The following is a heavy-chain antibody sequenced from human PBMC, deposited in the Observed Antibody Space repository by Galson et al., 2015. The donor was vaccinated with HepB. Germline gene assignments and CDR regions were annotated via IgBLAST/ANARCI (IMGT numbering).Heavy chain of an antibody. CDR2: IYYSGST. V-gene: IGHV4-39*01. Sequence: ETLSLTCTVSGGSISSSSYYWGWIRQPPGKGLEWIGSIYYSGSTYYNPSLKSRVTISVDTSKNQFSLKLSSVTAADTAVYYCARHGSGAIVVVPAATGGIDYWGQGTLVTVSS. J-gene: IGHJ4*02. CDR1: GGSISSSSYY. CDR3: ARHGSGAIVVVPAATGGIDY. D-gene: IGHD2-2*01.